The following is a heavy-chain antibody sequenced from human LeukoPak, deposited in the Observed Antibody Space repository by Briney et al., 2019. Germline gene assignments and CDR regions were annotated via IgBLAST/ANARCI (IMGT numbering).Heavy chain of an antibody. CDR3: ARDRDSGSYYYIDY. Sequence: VASVKVSCKASGYTFTGYYMHWVRQAPGQGLEWMGWINPNSGGTNYAQKFQGRVTMTRDTSISTAYMELSRLRSDDTAVYYCARDRDSGSYYYIDYWGQGTLVTASS. D-gene: IGHD1-26*01. V-gene: IGHV1-2*02. J-gene: IGHJ4*02. CDR1: GYTFTGYY. CDR2: INPNSGGT.